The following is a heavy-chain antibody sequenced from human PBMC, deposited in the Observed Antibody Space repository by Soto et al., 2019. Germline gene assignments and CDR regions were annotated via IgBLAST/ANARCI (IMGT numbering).Heavy chain of an antibody. Sequence: QVQLVESGGGVVQPGGSLRLSCTTSGFTFNTYGMYWVRQAPGKGLEWVAIIWYDGSNKYYGDSVKGRFTISRDNSKNTLSLQMNSLRSEDTALYYCARSDCTGAYCYSWSFNYGVEVWGQGTTVTVSS. D-gene: IGHD2-15*01. V-gene: IGHV3-33*08. CDR3: ARSDCTGAYCYSWSFNYGVEV. CDR2: IWYDGSNK. J-gene: IGHJ6*02. CDR1: GFTFNTYG.